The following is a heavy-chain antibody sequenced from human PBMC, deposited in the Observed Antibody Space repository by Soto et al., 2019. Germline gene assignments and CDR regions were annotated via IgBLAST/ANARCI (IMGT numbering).Heavy chain of an antibody. D-gene: IGHD4-17*01. V-gene: IGHV4-30-4*01. Sequence: LSLACTVSGGSISSGDYYCILILQPPGKGLEWIGYIYYSGSTYYNPSLKSRVTISVDTSKNQFSLKLSSVTAADTAVYYCARPYYGDNAFDIWGQGTMVTVSS. J-gene: IGHJ3*02. CDR3: ARPYYGDNAFDI. CDR2: IYYSGST. CDR1: GGSISSGDYY.